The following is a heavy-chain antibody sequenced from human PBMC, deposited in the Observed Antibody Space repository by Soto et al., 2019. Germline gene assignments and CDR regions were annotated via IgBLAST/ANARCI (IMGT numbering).Heavy chain of an antibody. CDR3: AGDWLGWGGY. CDR1: GFTFSSYS. CDR2: ISSSSSTI. V-gene: IGHV3-48*01. J-gene: IGHJ4*02. D-gene: IGHD3-16*01. Sequence: EVQLVESGGGLVQPGGSLRLSCAASGFTFSSYSMNWVRQAPGKGLEWVSYISSSSSTIYYADSVKGRFTISRDNAKNPLDLQMNSPRAEETAGYYWAGDWLGWGGYWGQGTLVTVSS.